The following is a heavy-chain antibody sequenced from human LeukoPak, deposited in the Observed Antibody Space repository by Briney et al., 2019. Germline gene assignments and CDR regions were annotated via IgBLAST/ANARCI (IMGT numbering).Heavy chain of an antibody. J-gene: IGHJ4*02. CDR1: GGSFSGYY. CDR3: AKGVKQIVVVTAQHYLDY. D-gene: IGHD2-21*02. CDR2: ISYDGSKT. Sequence: LSLTCAVYGGSFSGYYWSWIRQAPGKGLEWGAIISYDGSKTNYADSVKGRFTISKDSAKNTLYLQMNSLRAEDTAVYYCAKGVKQIVVVTAQHYLDYWGQGTLVTVSS. V-gene: IGHV3-30*18.